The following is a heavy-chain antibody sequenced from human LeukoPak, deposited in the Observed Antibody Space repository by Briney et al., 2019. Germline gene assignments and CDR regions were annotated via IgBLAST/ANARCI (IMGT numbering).Heavy chain of an antibody. J-gene: IGHJ4*02. CDR1: GFTFSDYA. CDR3: TRGYSYDPFDY. D-gene: IGHD5-18*01. V-gene: IGHV3-49*04. CDR2: IRSKAYGGTT. Sequence: GGSLSLSCTASGFTFSDYAMSWVRQAPGKGLEWVGFIRSKAYGGTTEYDASVKGRFTISRDDSKSISYLQMNSLKTEDTAVYYCTRGYSYDPFDYWGQGTLVTVSS.